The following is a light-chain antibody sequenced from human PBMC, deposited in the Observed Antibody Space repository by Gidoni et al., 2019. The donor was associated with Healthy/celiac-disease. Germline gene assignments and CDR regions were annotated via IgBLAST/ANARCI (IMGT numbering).Light chain of an antibody. CDR1: QSISSD. J-gene: IGKJ3*01. CDR3: QQFNSYLFT. Sequence: AIQLTQSPSSLSASVGDRVTITCRASQSISSDLAWYQQKPGKAPKLLIYDASSLESGVPSRFSGSGSGTDFTITISSLQPEDFATYYCQQFNSYLFTFGPGTKVEIK. V-gene: IGKV1-13*02. CDR2: DAS.